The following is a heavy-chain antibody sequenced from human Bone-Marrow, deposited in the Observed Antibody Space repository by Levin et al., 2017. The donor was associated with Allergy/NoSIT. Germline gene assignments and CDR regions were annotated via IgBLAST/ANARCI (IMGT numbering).Heavy chain of an antibody. J-gene: IGHJ4*02. CDR1: GYTFTSYY. V-gene: IGHV1-46*01. D-gene: IGHD6-13*01. CDR2: INPSGGST. CDR3: AGDRIAVAATGGDY. Sequence: GESLKISCKASGYTFTSYYMHWVRQAPGQGLEWMGIINPSGGSTTYAQKFQGRVTMTRDTSTSTVYMDLSSLRSEDTAVYYCAGDRIAVAATGGDYWGQGTLVTVSS.